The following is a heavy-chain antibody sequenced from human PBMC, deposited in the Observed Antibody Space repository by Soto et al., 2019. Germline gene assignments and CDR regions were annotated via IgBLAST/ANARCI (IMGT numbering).Heavy chain of an antibody. CDR3: ARLNPGLWSGYSPFDYYYGMDV. CDR1: GGSISSGGYY. CDR2: IYYSGST. Sequence: SETLSLTCTVSGGSISSGGYYWGWIRQPPGKGLEWIGSIYYSGSTYYNPSLKSRVTISVDTSKNQFSLKLSSVTAADTAVYYCARLNPGLWSGYSPFDYYYGMDVWGQGTTVTVSS. J-gene: IGHJ6*02. D-gene: IGHD3-3*01. V-gene: IGHV4-39*01.